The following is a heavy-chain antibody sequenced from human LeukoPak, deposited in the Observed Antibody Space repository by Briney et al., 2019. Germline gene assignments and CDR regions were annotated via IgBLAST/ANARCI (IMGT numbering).Heavy chain of an antibody. V-gene: IGHV3-48*03. CDR2: IISRGITM. D-gene: IGHD1-26*01. CDR3: ARGVLGATTQEGGDSA. J-gene: IGHJ5*02. CDR1: GFTFSSYE. Sequence: GGSLRLSCAASGFTFSSYEMNWVRQAPGKGLEWVSYIISRGITMYYADSVKDRFTISRDNAKNSLYLQMNSLRAEDTAVYYCARGVLGATTQEGGDSAWGQGTLVTVSS.